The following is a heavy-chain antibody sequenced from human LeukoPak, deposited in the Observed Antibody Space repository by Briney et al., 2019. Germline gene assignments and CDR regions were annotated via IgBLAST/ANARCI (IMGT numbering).Heavy chain of an antibody. Sequence: GGSLRLSCAASGFTFSSYGMHWVRQAPGKGLEWVAFIRYDGSNKYYADSVKGRFTISRDNAKNSLYLQMNSLTAEDTALYYCARDRDIVVEKGVDYWGQGTLVTVSS. CDR3: ARDRDIVVEKGVDY. CDR1: GFTFSSYG. V-gene: IGHV3-30*02. D-gene: IGHD2-2*01. J-gene: IGHJ4*02. CDR2: IRYDGSNK.